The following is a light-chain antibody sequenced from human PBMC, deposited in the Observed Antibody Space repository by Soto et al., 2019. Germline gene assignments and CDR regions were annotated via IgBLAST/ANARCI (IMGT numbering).Light chain of an antibody. J-gene: IGLJ2*01. V-gene: IGLV1-44*01. CDR2: SNN. Sequence: QSVLTQPPSASGTPGQRVTISCSGSSSNIGSYTVNWYQQLPGTAPKLLICSNNQRPSGVPDRFSGSKSGTSASLAISGLQSEDEADYYCAAWDDSLNGYVVFGGGTKVTVL. CDR1: SSNIGSYT. CDR3: AAWDDSLNGYVV.